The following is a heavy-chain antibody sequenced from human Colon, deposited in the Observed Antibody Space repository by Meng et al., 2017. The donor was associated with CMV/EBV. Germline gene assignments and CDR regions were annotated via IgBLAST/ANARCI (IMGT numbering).Heavy chain of an antibody. J-gene: IGHJ1*01. D-gene: IGHD3-22*01. CDR2: INPNSGGT. Sequence: QVMLVESGSEVKNPGASVTVTCKASGYPLTGYYMHWVRQAPGQGLEWMGWINPNSGGTNYAQKFQGRVTMTRDTSISTAYMELSRLRSDDTAVYYCATVSSGYYLYFQHWGQGTLVTVSS. CDR1: GYPLTGYY. CDR3: ATVSSGYYLYFQH. V-gene: IGHV1-2*02.